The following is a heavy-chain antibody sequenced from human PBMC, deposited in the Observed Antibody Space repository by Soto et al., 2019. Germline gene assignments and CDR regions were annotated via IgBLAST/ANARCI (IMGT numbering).Heavy chain of an antibody. CDR1: GFTFSSYG. J-gene: IGHJ3*02. V-gene: IGHV3-33*01. CDR3: ARGGDEAVAYAFDI. CDR2: IWYDGSNK. D-gene: IGHD6-19*01. Sequence: QPGGSLRLSCAASGFTFSSYGMHWVRQAPGKGLEWVAVIWYDGSNKYYADSVKGRFTISRDNSKNTLYLQMNSLRAEDTAVYYCARGGDEAVAYAFDIWGQGTLVTVSS.